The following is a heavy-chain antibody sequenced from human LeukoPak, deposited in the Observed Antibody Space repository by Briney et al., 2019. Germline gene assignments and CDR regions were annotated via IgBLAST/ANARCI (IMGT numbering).Heavy chain of an antibody. J-gene: IGHJ6*01. CDR1: GFTFSSYE. V-gene: IGHV3-48*03. Sequence: PGGSLRLSCAASGFTFSSYEMNWVRQAPGKGLEWVSYILNSGTTTYYADSVKGRFTISRDNAKNSLYLQMNSLRAEDTGVYYCAREVAPLYFHYGMDVWGEGTTVTVSS. CDR2: ILNSGTTT. D-gene: IGHD2-21*01. CDR3: AREVAPLYFHYGMDV.